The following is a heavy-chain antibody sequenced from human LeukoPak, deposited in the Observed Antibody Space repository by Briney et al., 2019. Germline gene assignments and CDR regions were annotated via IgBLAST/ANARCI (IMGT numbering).Heavy chain of an antibody. J-gene: IGHJ4*02. CDR2: IGAYNGNT. D-gene: IGHD6-13*01. CDR3: ARDQMNIAAAGAYFDH. CDR1: GYTFTSFG. Sequence: ASVKVSCKASGYTFTSFGISWVRQAPGQGLEWMGWIGAYNGNTKYGQKLQGRVTMTTDTSTSTAYMELRSLRSDDAAVYYCARDQMNIAAAGAYFDHWGQGTLVTVSS. V-gene: IGHV1-18*01.